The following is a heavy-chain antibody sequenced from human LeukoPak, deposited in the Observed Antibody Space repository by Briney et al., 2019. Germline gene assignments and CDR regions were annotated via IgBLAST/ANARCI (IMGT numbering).Heavy chain of an antibody. CDR3: ARVGGSGSYYKPFDY. CDR2: IFYSGST. V-gene: IGHV4-59*12. Sequence: SETLSLTCTVSGGSISSYYWSWIRQPPGKGLEWIGYIFYSGSTNYNPSLKSRVTMSVDTSKNQFSLKLSSVTAADTAVYYCARVGGSGSYYKPFDYWGQGTLVTVSS. CDR1: GGSISSYY. J-gene: IGHJ4*02. D-gene: IGHD3-10*01.